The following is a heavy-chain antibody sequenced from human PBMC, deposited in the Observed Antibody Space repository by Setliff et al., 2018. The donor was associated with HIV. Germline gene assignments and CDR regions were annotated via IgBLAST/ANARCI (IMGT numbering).Heavy chain of an antibody. CDR1: GDSISSGDYY. D-gene: IGHD3-22*01. CDR2: IYYTGNT. CDR3: ARENYDNKGYGTFDN. Sequence: PSETLSLTCNVSGDSISSGDYYWSWIRLTPGKGLQWIGCIYYTGNTNYNPPLKSRVTMSVDTSNNQFSLKLTSVTAADTDVYYCARENYDNKGYGTFDNWGQGTTVTVSS. V-gene: IGHV4-61*08. J-gene: IGHJ3*02.